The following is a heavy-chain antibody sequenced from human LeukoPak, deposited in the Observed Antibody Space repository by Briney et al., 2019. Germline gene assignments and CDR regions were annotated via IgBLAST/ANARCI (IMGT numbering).Heavy chain of an antibody. D-gene: IGHD5-18*01. CDR1: GFTFNCYA. Sequence: PGGSLRLSCAASGFTFNCYAMSWVRQAPGKGLEWVSGISDNEGTNYYTGSVKGRFTISRDNTKNTVYLQMNNLRADDTAVYFCARHDSFIPYWGQGTLVTVSS. CDR2: ISDNEGTN. J-gene: IGHJ4*02. CDR3: ARHDSFIPY. V-gene: IGHV3-23*01.